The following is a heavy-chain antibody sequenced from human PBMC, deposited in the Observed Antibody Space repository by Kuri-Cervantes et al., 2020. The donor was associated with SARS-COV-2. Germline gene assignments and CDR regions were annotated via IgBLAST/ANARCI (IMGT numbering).Heavy chain of an antibody. CDR2: ISSSGSTI. CDR3: AREGERITMVRGVYDS. CDR1: GFTFSDYY. Sequence: GSPVIPCAATGFTFSDYYMSWIRQGPGKGLEWVSYISSSGSTIYYADSVKGRFTISRDNAKNPLYLQKNSLRAEDTAVYYCAREGERITMVRGVYDSWGQGTMVTVSS. D-gene: IGHD3-10*01. V-gene: IGHV3-11*01. J-gene: IGHJ3*02.